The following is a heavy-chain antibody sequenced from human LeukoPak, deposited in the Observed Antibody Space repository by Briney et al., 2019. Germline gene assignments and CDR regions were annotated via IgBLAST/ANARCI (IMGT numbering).Heavy chain of an antibody. CDR2: IHYSGSP. CDR1: GGSISSYY. V-gene: IGHV4-59*01. Sequence: SETLSLTCTVSGGSISSYYWSWIRQPPGKGLEWIGYIHYSGSPNYNPSLKSRVTISVDTSKNQFSLKLSSVTAADTAEYHCARVSWFPGTSYYYMDVWGKGTTVTVSS. CDR3: ARVSWFPGTSYYYMDV. J-gene: IGHJ6*03. D-gene: IGHD1-1*01.